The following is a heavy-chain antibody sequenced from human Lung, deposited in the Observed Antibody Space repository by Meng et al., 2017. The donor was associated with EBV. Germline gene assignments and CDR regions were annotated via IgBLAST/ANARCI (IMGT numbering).Heavy chain of an antibody. V-gene: IGHV1-18*01. CDR3: ARGTPGRSYSDY. CDR2: FVNNVDT. Sequence: QVHLLQSGAEVKKPGASVRVACEASGYTFASNGICWLRLAPGQGLEWMGWFVNNVDTYSAQKFQGRVTMTTDTHTSTAFMELRSLRSDDTAVYYCARGTPGRSYSDYWSQGTLVTVSS. D-gene: IGHD3-10*01. J-gene: IGHJ4*02. CDR1: GYTFASNG.